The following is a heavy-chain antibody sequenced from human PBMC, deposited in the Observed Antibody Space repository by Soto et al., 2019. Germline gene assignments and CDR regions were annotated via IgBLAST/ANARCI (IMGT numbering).Heavy chain of an antibody. Sequence: QVQLVQSGAEVKKPGSSVKVSCKASGGTFNSYVFNWVRQAPGQGLEWMGGIISIFGTPNYGQKFQGRVTITADESTSTGFMELSSLTSEDTAIYYCARDLGSGYDPGDYWGQGPLVNVSS. V-gene: IGHV1-69*12. CDR3: ARDLGSGYDPGDY. CDR2: IISIFGTP. D-gene: IGHD5-12*01. CDR1: GGTFNSYV. J-gene: IGHJ4*02.